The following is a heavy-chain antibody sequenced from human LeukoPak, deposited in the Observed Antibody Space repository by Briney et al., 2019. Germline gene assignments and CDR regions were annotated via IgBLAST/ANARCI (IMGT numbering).Heavy chain of an antibody. J-gene: IGHJ4*02. CDR3: ARDFNGDYALDY. CDR2: ISGSGGTT. CDR1: GFTFSSDA. Sequence: GGSLRLSCAASGFTFSSDAMTWVRQAPGKGLEWVSAISGSGGTTYYADSVKGRFTISRDNSKNTLYLQMNSLRAEDTAVYYCARDFNGDYALDYWGQGTLVTVSS. D-gene: IGHD4-17*01. V-gene: IGHV3-23*01.